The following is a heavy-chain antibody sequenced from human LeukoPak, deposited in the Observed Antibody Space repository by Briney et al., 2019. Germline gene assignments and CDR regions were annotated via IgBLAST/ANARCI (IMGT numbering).Heavy chain of an antibody. CDR2: INAGNGNI. V-gene: IGHV1-3*01. CDR3: ARGYCSSTSCYMDV. CDR1: GHTSTTYA. Sequence: ASVKVSCKASGHTSTTYAIHWVRQAPGQGLEWMGWINAGNGNIKHSQKLQGRVTITGDTSASTAYMELSSLRSEDTAVYYCARGYCSSTSCYMDVWGQGTTVT. J-gene: IGHJ6*02. D-gene: IGHD2-2*01.